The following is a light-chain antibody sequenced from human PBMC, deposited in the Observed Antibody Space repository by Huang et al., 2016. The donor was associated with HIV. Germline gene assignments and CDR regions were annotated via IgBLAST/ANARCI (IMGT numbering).Light chain of an antibody. CDR3: QQYGSSRT. V-gene: IGKV3-20*01. Sequence: EIVLTQSPGTLSLSPGKRATLSCRASQSVSSSYLAWYQQKPGQAPRLLTYGASSRATGIPDRFSGSGSGTDFTLTISRLEPEDFAVYYCQQYGSSRTFGQGTKVEIK. J-gene: IGKJ1*01. CDR2: GAS. CDR1: QSVSSSY.